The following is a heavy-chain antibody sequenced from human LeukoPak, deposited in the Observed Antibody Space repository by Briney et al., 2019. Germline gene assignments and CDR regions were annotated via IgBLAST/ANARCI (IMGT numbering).Heavy chain of an antibody. CDR3: ACTPYSSGWPRNWFDP. CDR2: IYHSGST. V-gene: IGHV4-4*02. J-gene: IGHJ5*02. Sequence: PSGTLSLTCAVSGGSISSSNWWSWVRQPPGKGLEWIGEIYHSGSTNYNPSLKSRVTISVDKSKNQFSLKLSSVTAADTAVYYCACTPYSSGWPRNWFDPWGQGTLVTVSS. CDR1: GGSISSSNW. D-gene: IGHD6-19*01.